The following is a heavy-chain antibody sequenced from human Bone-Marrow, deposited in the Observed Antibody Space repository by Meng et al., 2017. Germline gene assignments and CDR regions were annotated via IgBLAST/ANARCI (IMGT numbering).Heavy chain of an antibody. Sequence: SETLSLTCTVSGGSISSYYWSWIRQPAGKGLEWNGYIYYSGSTNYNPSLKSRVTISVDTSKNQFSLKLSSVTAADTAVYYCTTGGDFEAFDIWGQGTMVTVSS. CDR3: TTGGDFEAFDI. V-gene: IGHV4-59*01. D-gene: IGHD4-17*01. J-gene: IGHJ3*02. CDR1: GGSISSYY. CDR2: IYYSGST.